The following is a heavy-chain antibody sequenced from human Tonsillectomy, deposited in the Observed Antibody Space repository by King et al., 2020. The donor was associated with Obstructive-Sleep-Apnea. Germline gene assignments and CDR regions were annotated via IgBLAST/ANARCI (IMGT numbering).Heavy chain of an antibody. D-gene: IGHD3-10*01. CDR2: IYYSGST. J-gene: IGHJ4*02. CDR1: GGSISSYY. Sequence: VQLQESGPGLVKPSETLSLTCTVSGGSISSYYWSWIRQPPGKGLEWIGYIYYSGSTNYNLSLKSRVTISVDTSKNQFSLKLSPVTAADTAVYYCARVSIMVRGVFQFDYWGQGTLVTVSS. CDR3: ARVSIMVRGVFQFDY. V-gene: IGHV4-59*01.